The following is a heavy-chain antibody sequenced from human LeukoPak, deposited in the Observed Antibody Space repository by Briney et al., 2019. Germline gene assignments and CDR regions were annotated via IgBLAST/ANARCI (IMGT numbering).Heavy chain of an antibody. D-gene: IGHD5-12*01. J-gene: IGHJ3*02. CDR2: IYYSGST. Sequence: SETLSLTCTVSGVSISSYYWSWIRQPPGKGLEWIGYIYYSGSTNYNPSLKSRVTISVDTSKNQFSLKLSSVTAADTAVYYCARDVKLGATTYAFDIWGQGTMVTVSS. CDR3: ARDVKLGATTYAFDI. V-gene: IGHV4-59*01. CDR1: GVSISSYY.